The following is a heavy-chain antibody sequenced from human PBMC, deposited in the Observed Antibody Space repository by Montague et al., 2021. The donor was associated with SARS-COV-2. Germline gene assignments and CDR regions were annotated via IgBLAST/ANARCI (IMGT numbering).Heavy chain of an antibody. J-gene: IGHJ4*02. D-gene: IGHD2-21*02. CDR1: GFWFSNHG. V-gene: IGHV3-48*03. CDR2: ISPTGSTI. Sequence: SLRLSCAAAGFWFSNHGMNWVRQAPGKGLEWVSYISPTGSTIYYADSVKGRFTISRDNAKNALYLQMNSLRADDTSMYYCARDKSAIGVTYGDLNSWGQGTPVTVSS. CDR3: ARDKSAIGVTYGDLNS.